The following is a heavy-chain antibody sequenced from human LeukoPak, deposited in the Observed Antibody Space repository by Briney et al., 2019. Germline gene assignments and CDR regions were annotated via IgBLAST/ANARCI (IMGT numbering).Heavy chain of an antibody. J-gene: IGHJ4*02. D-gene: IGHD6-19*01. CDR1: GFTFSSYW. CDR3: ARSKTSGWIDY. Sequence: PGGSLRLSCAASGFTFSSYWMYWARQVPGKGLMWVARIKSDGTTANYADFVQGRFTISRDNAKNTLYLQMYSLGAEDTAVYYCARSKTSGWIDYWGQGNLVTVSS. CDR2: IKSDGTTA. V-gene: IGHV3-74*01.